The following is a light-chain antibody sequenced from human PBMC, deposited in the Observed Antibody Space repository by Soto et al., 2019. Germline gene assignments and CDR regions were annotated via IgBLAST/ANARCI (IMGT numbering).Light chain of an antibody. J-gene: IGLJ2*01. Sequence: SVLTQPPSASGTPGQGVTISCSGGSSNIGVNTVNWYQQLPGMAPKLLIHTNNQRPSGVPDRFSGSKSGTSASLAISRLQSEDEADYYCASWDDSLHGVTFGGGTKLTVL. CDR3: ASWDDSLHGVT. V-gene: IGLV1-44*01. CDR1: SSNIGVNT. CDR2: TNN.